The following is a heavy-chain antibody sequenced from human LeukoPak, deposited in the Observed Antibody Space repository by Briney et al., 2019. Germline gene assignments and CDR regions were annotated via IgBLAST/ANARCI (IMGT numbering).Heavy chain of an antibody. V-gene: IGHV4-39*01. CDR3: ASADGYKIDY. J-gene: IGHJ4*02. CDR2: IYYGGST. CDR1: GDSISVSSYY. Sequence: PSETLSLTCTVSGDSISVSSYYWGWTRQPPGEGLGWIGYIYYGGSTYYNPSLKSRVSIYVDTYNHQFSLKVSSVTAADTAVYYCASADGYKIDYWGQGTLVTVSS. D-gene: IGHD5-24*01.